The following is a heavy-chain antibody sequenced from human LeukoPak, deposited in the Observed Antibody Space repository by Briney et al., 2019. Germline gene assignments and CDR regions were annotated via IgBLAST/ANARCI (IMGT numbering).Heavy chain of an antibody. Sequence: GGSLRLSCAASGFTFSSYAMHWVRQAPGKGLEYVSAISSNGGSIYYANSVKGRFTISRDNSKNTLYLQMGSLRAEDMAVYYCARGLRGDDFWSGYFFHRFDPWGQGTLVTVSS. J-gene: IGHJ5*02. D-gene: IGHD3-3*01. V-gene: IGHV3-64*01. CDR2: ISSNGGSI. CDR3: ARGLRGDDFWSGYFFHRFDP. CDR1: GFTFSSYA.